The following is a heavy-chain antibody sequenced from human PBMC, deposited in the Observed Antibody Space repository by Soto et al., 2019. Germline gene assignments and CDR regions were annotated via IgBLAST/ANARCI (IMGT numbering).Heavy chain of an antibody. D-gene: IGHD3-9*01. Sequence: EVQLVESGGGLVQPGGSLRLSCAASGFTFSSYSMNWVRQAPGKGLEWVSYISSSSSTIYYADSVKGRFTISRDNAKTSLYLQMNSLRDEDTAVYYCARALYYDILTGYSAVDAFDIWGQGTMVTVSS. J-gene: IGHJ3*02. CDR3: ARALYYDILTGYSAVDAFDI. CDR1: GFTFSSYS. CDR2: ISSSSSTI. V-gene: IGHV3-48*02.